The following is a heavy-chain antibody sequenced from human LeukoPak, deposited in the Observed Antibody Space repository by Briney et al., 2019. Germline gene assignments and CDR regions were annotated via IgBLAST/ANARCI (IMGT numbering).Heavy chain of an antibody. CDR2: ISWNSGSI. CDR3: AKGYYYGSGSYYRPADY. D-gene: IGHD3-10*01. Sequence: GRSLRLSCAASGFTFDDYAMHWVRQAPGQGLERASGISWNSGSIGYADSVKGRFTISRDNAKNSLYLQMNSLRAEDTALYYCAKGYYYGSGSYYRPADYWGQGTLVTVSS. V-gene: IGHV3-9*01. J-gene: IGHJ4*02. CDR1: GFTFDDYA.